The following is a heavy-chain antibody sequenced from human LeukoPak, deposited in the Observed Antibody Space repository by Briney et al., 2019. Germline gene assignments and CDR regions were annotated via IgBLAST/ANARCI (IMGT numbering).Heavy chain of an antibody. J-gene: IGHJ4*02. CDR1: GFTFSSYW. CDR3: TRASIAVADDY. CDR2: IRSKAYGGTT. Sequence: PGGSLRLSCAASGFTFSSYWWSGVRQAPGKGLEWLGLIRSKAYGGTTEYAASVKARFTISRDDTKSIAYLQMNSLKTEDTAVYYCTRASIAVADDYWGQGTLVTVSS. D-gene: IGHD6-13*01. V-gene: IGHV3-49*04.